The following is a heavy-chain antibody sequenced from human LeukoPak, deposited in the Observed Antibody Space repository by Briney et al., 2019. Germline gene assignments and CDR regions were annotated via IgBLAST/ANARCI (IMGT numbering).Heavy chain of an antibody. D-gene: IGHD6-19*01. CDR3: AKDKGMGSGWYNSAFDI. CDR2: ISGSGGDT. J-gene: IGHJ3*02. Sequence: GGSLRLSCAASGFTFSTYAMSWVRQAPGQGLEWVSGISGSGGDTYYADSVKGRFTISRDNSKNTLYLQMNSLRAEDTAVYHCAKDKGMGSGWYNSAFDIWGQGTMVTVSS. V-gene: IGHV3-23*01. CDR1: GFTFSTYA.